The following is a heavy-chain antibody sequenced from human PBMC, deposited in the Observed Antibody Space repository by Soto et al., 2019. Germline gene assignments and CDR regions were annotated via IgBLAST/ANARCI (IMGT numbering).Heavy chain of an antibody. CDR2: INHSGST. Sequence: SETLSLTCAVYGGSFSGYYWSWIRQPPGKGLEWIGEINHSGSTNYNPSLKSRVTISVDTSKNQFSLKLSSVTAADTAVYYCARGENELLWFGELFYYYYGMDVWGQGTTVTVSS. D-gene: IGHD3-10*01. J-gene: IGHJ6*02. V-gene: IGHV4-34*01. CDR3: ARGENELLWFGELFYYYYGMDV. CDR1: GGSFSGYY.